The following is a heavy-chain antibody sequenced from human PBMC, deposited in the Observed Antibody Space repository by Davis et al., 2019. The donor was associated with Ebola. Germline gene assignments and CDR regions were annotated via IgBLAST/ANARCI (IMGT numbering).Heavy chain of an antibody. D-gene: IGHD1-7*01. CDR2: ISADGGTT. CDR3: AKGLYSWNSGMDV. V-gene: IGHV3-23*01. CDR1: GFPFKNYA. J-gene: IGHJ6*03. Sequence: GESLKISCAASGFPFKNYAMTWVRQAPGKGLEWLSAISADGGTTYYADSVKGRFTISRDNAKNTRYVHLNSLRADDTALYFCAKGLYSWNSGMDVWGRGTTVTVSS.